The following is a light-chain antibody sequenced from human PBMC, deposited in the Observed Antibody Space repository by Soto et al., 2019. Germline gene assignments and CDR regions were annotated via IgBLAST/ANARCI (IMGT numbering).Light chain of an antibody. CDR3: TSYTSNSTLV. CDR2: EVT. J-gene: IGLJ2*01. CDR1: SSDVGVYNY. Sequence: QSALTQPASVSGSPGQSITVSCTGTSSDVGVYNYVSWYQQHPGKAPKLMIYEVTNRPSGVSNRFSGSKSGNTASLTISGLQAEDAADYYCTSYTSNSTLVFGGGTKLTVL. V-gene: IGLV2-14*01.